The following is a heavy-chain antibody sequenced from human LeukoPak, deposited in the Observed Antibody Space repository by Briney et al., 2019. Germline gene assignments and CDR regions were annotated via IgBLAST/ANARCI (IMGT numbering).Heavy chain of an antibody. CDR3: ARGGDYAGVAALLDL. D-gene: IGHD4-23*01. V-gene: IGHV3-11*01. CDR2: ISTRAAII. Sequence: GGSLRLSCAASGFTFSDHYMSWIRQAPGKGLEWVAYISTRAAIIYYVDSVKGRFTVSADNAKNSLYLQMNSLRPEDTALYYCARGGDYAGVAALLDLWGQGTPVTVSS. CDR1: GFTFSDHY. J-gene: IGHJ4*02.